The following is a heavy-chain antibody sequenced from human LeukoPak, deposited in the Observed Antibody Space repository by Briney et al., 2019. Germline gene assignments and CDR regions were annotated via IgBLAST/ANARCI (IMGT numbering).Heavy chain of an antibody. CDR1: GFTFSSYA. Sequence: GGSLRLSCAASGFTFSSYAMHWVRQAPGKGLEYVSAISSNGGSTYYANSVKGRFTISRDNSKNTLYLQMGSLRAEDMAVYYCARDQGSPGYCSGGSRPIGYWGQGTLVTVSS. CDR3: ARDQGSPGYCSGGSRPIGY. V-gene: IGHV3-64*01. D-gene: IGHD2-15*01. CDR2: ISSNGGST. J-gene: IGHJ4*02.